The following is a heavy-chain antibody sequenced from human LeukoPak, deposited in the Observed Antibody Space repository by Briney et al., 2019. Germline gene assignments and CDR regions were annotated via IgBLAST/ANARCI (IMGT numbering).Heavy chain of an antibody. CDR2: ISSSSSYI. CDR3: ASGVAIVVGMDV. V-gene: IGHV3-21*01. CDR1: GFTFSSYS. D-gene: IGHD2-2*01. J-gene: IGHJ6*02. Sequence: GGSLRLSCAASGFTFSSYSMNWVRQAPGKGLEWASSISSSSSYIYYADSVKGRFTISRDNAKNSLYLQMNSLRAEDTAVYYCASGVAIVVGMDVWGQGTTVTVSS.